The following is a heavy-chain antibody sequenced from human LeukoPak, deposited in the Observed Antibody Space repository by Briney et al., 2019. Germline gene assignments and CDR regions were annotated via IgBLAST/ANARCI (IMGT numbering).Heavy chain of an antibody. J-gene: IGHJ6*02. CDR1: GFTFSSYA. V-gene: IGHV3-30*04. Sequence: GRSLRLSCAASGFTFSSYAMHWVRQAPGKGLEWVAVISYDGSNKYYADSVKGRFTISRDNSKNTLYLQMNSLRAEDTAVYYCARGSYGDNPGNGMDVWGQGTTVTVSS. CDR2: ISYDGSNK. D-gene: IGHD4-17*01. CDR3: ARGSYGDNPGNGMDV.